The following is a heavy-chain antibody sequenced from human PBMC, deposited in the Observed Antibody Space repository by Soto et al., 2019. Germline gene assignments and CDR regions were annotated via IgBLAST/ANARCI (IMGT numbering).Heavy chain of an antibody. CDR3: ARGVKYGAYSRWFDP. J-gene: IGHJ5*02. CDR1: GNTFTSYD. Sequence: QVQLVQSGAEVKKPGASVKVSCKASGNTFTSYDINWVRQAPGQGLEYLGWMNPNSGNTAYVQKFQGRVTMTWDTSITTAYMELSGLRSEDTAVYFCARGVKYGAYSRWFDPWGQGTLVTVSS. D-gene: IGHD4-17*01. CDR2: MNPNSGNT. V-gene: IGHV1-8*01.